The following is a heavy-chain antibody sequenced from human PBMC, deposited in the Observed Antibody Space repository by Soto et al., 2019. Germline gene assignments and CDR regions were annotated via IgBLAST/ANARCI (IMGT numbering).Heavy chain of an antibody. Sequence: PVRSQMLSYAASGCNFDDHAIILVLHAPRKGLEWVSGINWRGSATGYADSVRGRFTISRDNAKKFLYLELSSLRAEDTALYHCVRERGPDSAMDYYYYYSFDVWGKGTTVIV. V-gene: IGHV3-20*01. J-gene: IGHJ6*03. CDR3: VRERGPDSAMDYYYYYSFDV. CDR2: INWRGSAT. D-gene: IGHD5-18*01. CDR1: GCNFDDHA.